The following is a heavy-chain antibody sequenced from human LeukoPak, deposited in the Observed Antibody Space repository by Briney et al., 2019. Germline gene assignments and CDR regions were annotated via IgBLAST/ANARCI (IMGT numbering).Heavy chain of an antibody. CDR2: ISVRSNYI. D-gene: IGHD3-22*01. Sequence: KAGGSLRLSCVASGYTFSSYSINWVRQAPGKGLEWVSSISVRSNYIYYADSVRGRFSISRDDARDSLYLQMNSLRAEDTAVYYCVRLRRNGDTSGFYYYYDFWGQGTLVTVSS. CDR1: GYTFSSYS. V-gene: IGHV3-21*01. J-gene: IGHJ4*02. CDR3: VRLRRNGDTSGFYYYYDF.